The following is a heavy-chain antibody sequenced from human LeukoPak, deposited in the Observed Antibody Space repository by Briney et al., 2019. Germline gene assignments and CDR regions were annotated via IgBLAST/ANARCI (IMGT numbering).Heavy chain of an antibody. CDR3: ASSYYYDSSGYYYYYGMDV. CDR1: GFTFSSYE. Sequence: GGSLRLSCAASGFTFSSYEMNWVRQAPGKGLEWVSYISSSGSTIYYADSVKGRFTISRDNAKNSLYLQMNSLRAEDTAVYYCASSYYYDSSGYYYYYGMDVWGQGTTVTVSS. J-gene: IGHJ6*02. D-gene: IGHD3-22*01. CDR2: ISSSGSTI. V-gene: IGHV3-48*03.